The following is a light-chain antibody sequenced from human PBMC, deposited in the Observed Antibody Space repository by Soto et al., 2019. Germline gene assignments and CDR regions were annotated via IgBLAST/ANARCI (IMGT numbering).Light chain of an antibody. Sequence: NINTWLAWYQQKPGKAPKLLIYDAFNLESGVPSRFSGSGFGTEFTLTISSLQPDDFASYYCQHQRTFGQGTKVDIK. CDR1: NINTW. J-gene: IGKJ1*01. CDR2: DAF. CDR3: QHQRT. V-gene: IGKV1-5*01.